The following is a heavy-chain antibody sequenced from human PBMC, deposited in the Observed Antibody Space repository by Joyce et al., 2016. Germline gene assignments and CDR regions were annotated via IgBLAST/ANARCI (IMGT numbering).Heavy chain of an antibody. CDR2: ISSSGNTI. CDR3: TRSLQGTGYDY. Sequence: EVQLEESGGGLAQPGGSLRLSCAASGFSFRGHDMSWVRQAPGKGLQGVSYISSSGNTIHYADSVKGRFTISRDNAKNSLYLQMNSLRAEDTAIYYCTRSLQGTGYDYWGQGTLVTVSS. CDR1: GFSFRGHD. J-gene: IGHJ4*02. D-gene: IGHD2-8*02. V-gene: IGHV3-48*03.